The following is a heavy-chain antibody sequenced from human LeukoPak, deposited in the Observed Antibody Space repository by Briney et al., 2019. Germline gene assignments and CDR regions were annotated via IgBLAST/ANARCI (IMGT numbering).Heavy chain of an antibody. V-gene: IGHV4-39*07. J-gene: IGHJ4*02. CDR2: IYYSGST. CDR3: ARDRFTMVRGVITYVPDY. Sequence: PSETLSLTCTVSGGSISSSSYYWGWIRQPPGKRLEWIGSIYYSGSTYYNPSLKSRVTISVDTSKNQFSLKLSSVTAADTAVYYCARDRFTMVRGVITYVPDYWGQGTLVTVSS. D-gene: IGHD3-10*01. CDR1: GGSISSSSYY.